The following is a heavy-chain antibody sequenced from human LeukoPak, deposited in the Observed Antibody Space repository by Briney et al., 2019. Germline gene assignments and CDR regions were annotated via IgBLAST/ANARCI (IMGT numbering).Heavy chain of an antibody. D-gene: IGHD3-10*01. CDR2: IWYDGSNK. CDR1: GFTFSSYG. J-gene: IGHJ4*02. V-gene: IGHV3-33*01. Sequence: PGGSLRLSCAASGFTFSSYGMHWVRQAPGKGLEWVAVIWYDGSNKYYADSVKGRFTISRDNSKNTLYLQMNSLSAEDTAVYYCARGAAPRTYYYGSGSYPPFDYWGQGTLVTVSS. CDR3: ARGAAPRTYYYGSGSYPPFDY.